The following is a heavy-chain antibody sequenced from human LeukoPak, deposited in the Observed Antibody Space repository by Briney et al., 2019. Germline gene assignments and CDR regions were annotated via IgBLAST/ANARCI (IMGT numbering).Heavy chain of an antibody. J-gene: IGHJ4*02. D-gene: IGHD6-13*01. V-gene: IGHV1-69*13. CDR3: ARDLGAAAGFDY. CDR1: GGTFSSYA. Sequence: ASVKVSCKASGGTFSSYAISWVRQAPGQGLEWMGGIIPIFGTANYAQKFQGRVTITADESTSTAYMELSSLRPEDTAVYYCARDLGAAAGFDYWGQGTLVTVSS. CDR2: IIPIFGTA.